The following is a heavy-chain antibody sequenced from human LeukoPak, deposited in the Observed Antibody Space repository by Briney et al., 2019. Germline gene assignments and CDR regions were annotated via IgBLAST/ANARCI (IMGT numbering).Heavy chain of an antibody. D-gene: IGHD2-2*01. CDR1: GFTFDDHG. V-gene: IGHV3-20*04. CDR2: INWNGGST. CDR3: AREYCSSTSFGCYYGMDV. Sequence: PGGSLRLSCAASGFTFDDHGMSWVRQAPGKGLEWVSGINWNGGSTGYADSVKGRFTISRDNAKNSLYLQMNSLRAEDTALYYCAREYCSSTSFGCYYGMDVWGQGTTVTVSS. J-gene: IGHJ6*02.